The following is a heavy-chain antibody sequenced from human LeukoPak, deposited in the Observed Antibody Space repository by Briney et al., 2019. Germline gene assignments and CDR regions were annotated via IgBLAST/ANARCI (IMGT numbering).Heavy chain of an antibody. J-gene: IGHJ4*02. CDR3: VRLKENDH. CDR2: INSDGSRT. Sequence: PGGSLRLSCAASGFTFSSYWMDWVRQAPGKGLVWVSRINSDGSRTTYADSVKGRFTISRDSAKNTLYLQMNSLRVEDTAVYYCVRLKENDHWGQGTLVTVSS. V-gene: IGHV3-74*01. CDR1: GFTFSSYW.